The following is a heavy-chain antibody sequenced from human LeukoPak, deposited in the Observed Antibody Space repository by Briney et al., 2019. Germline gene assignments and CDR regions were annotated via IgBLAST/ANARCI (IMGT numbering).Heavy chain of an antibody. CDR2: IWYDGSNK. CDR1: GFTFSSYD. J-gene: IGHJ4*02. CDR3: ARDFKGHSSSFRD. D-gene: IGHD6-13*01. V-gene: IGHV3-33*01. Sequence: GGSLRLSCAASGFTFSSYDMHWVRKAPGKGLEWVAVIWYDGSNKYYADSVKGRFTVSRDNSKNTMYLQMNSLRAEDTAVYYCARDFKGHSSSFRDWGQGTLVTVSS.